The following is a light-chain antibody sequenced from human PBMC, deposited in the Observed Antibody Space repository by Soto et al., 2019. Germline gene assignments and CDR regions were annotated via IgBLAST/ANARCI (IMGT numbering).Light chain of an antibody. Sequence: QSALTQPASVSGSPGQSITISCTGTSSDVGGYNYVSWYQQHPGKAPKLMIYEVSNRPSGVSNRFSGSKSGNTASLTISGLQAEDEADYYCRSYTSSNTLVFGGGTKLTV. CDR1: SSDVGGYNY. CDR3: RSYTSSNTLV. V-gene: IGLV2-14*01. J-gene: IGLJ2*01. CDR2: EVS.